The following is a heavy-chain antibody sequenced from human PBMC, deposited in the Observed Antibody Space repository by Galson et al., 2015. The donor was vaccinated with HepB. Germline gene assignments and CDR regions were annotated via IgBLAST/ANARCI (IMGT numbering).Heavy chain of an antibody. D-gene: IGHD3-22*01. CDR2: IIPILGIA. J-gene: IGHJ6*03. CDR3: TRESYYDSSGYYYGYYYYMDV. CDR1: GGTFSSYA. V-gene: IGHV1-69*10. Sequence: SVKVSCKASGGTFSSYAISWVRQAPGQGLEWMGGIIPILGIANYAQKFQGRVTITADKSTSTAYMELSSLRSEDTAVYYCTRESYYDSSGYYYGYYYYMDVWGKGTTVTVSS.